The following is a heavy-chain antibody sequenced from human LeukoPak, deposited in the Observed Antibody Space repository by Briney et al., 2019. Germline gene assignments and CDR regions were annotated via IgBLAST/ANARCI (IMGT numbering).Heavy chain of an antibody. V-gene: IGHV3-33*06. CDR2: IWSDATNQ. Sequence: GGSLRLSCEASGFTFRHYGMQWVRQAPGKRLEWVAVIWSDATNQYYADSVKGRFTISRDNFKKTVSLQMNNLRAEHTAAYYCAKDAQRAFDYSNSLEHWGQGSLVTVSS. CDR3: AKDAQRAFDYSNSLEH. D-gene: IGHD4-11*01. J-gene: IGHJ4*02. CDR1: GFTFRHYG.